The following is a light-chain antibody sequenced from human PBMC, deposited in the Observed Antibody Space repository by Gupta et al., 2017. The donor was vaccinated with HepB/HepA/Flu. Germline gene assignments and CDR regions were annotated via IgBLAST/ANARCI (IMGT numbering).Light chain of an antibody. CDR3: ASWDDSLKGWV. Sequence: QSVLTHPPSASGTHGQRLTISCSGSSSNIGSYTVNWYQLLPGTAPKVLIYTNNQRPSGVPDRFSGSKSGTSASLGISGLQSEDEADYYCASWDDSLKGWVFGGGTKLTVL. CDR2: TNN. CDR1: SSNIGSYT. V-gene: IGLV1-44*01. J-gene: IGLJ3*02.